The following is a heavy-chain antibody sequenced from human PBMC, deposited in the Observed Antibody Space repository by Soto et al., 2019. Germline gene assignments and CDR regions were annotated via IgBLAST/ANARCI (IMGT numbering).Heavy chain of an antibody. D-gene: IGHD1-26*01. J-gene: IGHJ5*02. Sequence: QVQLVQSGAEVKKPGSSVKVSCKASGGTFSDYPLSWVRQAPGQGLEWMGTFIPFSSTTNYPQKLQGRVTIAAETSTRTAYLAMRSLRSEETAVFYCGRRGITAATTRWFDAWCQGALVTVSS. V-gene: IGHV1-69*06. CDR2: FIPFSSTT. CDR3: GRRGITAATTRWFDA. CDR1: GGTFSDYP.